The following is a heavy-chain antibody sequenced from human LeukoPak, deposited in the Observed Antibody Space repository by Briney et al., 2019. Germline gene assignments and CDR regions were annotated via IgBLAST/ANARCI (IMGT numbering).Heavy chain of an antibody. D-gene: IGHD1-26*01. CDR2: IYYSGST. J-gene: IGHJ4*02. CDR3: ARVVGATVEY. V-gene: IGHV4-59*01. CDR1: GGSISSYY. Sequence: SETLSLTCTVSGGSISSYYWSWIRQPPGKGLEWIGYIYYSGSTNYNPSLKSRVTISVDTSKNQFSLKLSSVNAAETAVYYCARVVGATVEYWGQGTLVTVSS.